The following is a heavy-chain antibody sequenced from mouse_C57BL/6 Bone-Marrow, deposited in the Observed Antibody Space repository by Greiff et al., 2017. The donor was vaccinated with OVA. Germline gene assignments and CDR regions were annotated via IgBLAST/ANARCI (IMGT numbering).Heavy chain of an antibody. Sequence: DVKLVESGGGLVQPGGSLKLSCAASGFTFSDAWMDWVRQSPETGLEWVAAIRNKANNHATYYAESVKVRFTISRDDSKSSVYLQMNSLRAEDTDIYYCTRRDYWGQGTTLTVSS. J-gene: IGHJ2*01. CDR3: TRRDY. CDR1: GFTFSDAW. V-gene: IGHV6-6*01. CDR2: IRNKANNHAT.